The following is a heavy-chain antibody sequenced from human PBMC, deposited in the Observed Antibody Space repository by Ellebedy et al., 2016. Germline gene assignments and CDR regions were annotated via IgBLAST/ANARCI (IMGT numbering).Heavy chain of an antibody. J-gene: IGHJ4*02. V-gene: IGHV1-18*04. CDR1: GYNFPSYG. CDR3: ARRGWDFWSGYLAY. D-gene: IGHD3-3*01. Sequence: ASVKVSCKASGYNFPSYGIAWVRQVPGQGLEWLGWISPQNGKTYYAQKFQGRVTFITETSTSTAYMELRSLRSDDTAMYYCARRGWDFWSGYLAYWGQGTLVTVSS. CDR2: ISPQNGKT.